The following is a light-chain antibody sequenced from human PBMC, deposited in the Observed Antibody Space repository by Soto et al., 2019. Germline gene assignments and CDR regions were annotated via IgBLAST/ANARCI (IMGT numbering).Light chain of an antibody. Sequence: DIQLTQSPSSLSASVGERLTITCRASQSISSWLAWYQQKPGKAPKLLIYKASSLESGVPSRFSGSGSGTEFTLTISSLQPDDFATYYCQQYNSYSPLTFGGGTKVDIK. V-gene: IGKV1-5*03. J-gene: IGKJ4*01. CDR1: QSISSW. CDR2: KAS. CDR3: QQYNSYSPLT.